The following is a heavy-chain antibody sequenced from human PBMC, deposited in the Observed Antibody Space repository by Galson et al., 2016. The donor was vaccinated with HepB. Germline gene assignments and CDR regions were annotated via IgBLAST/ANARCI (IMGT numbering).Heavy chain of an antibody. V-gene: IGHV1-3*01. Sequence: SVKVSCKASGYSFTKYVMHWVRQAPGQRLEWMGWINPGNGNTKYSQKFQGRVTITRDTSASTAYMELRSPRAEDTAVYYCARTDYHDYNYYGMDVGGQGTTVTVSS. CDR1: GYSFTKYV. D-gene: IGHD4-11*01. CDR2: INPGNGNT. CDR3: ARTDYHDYNYYGMDV. J-gene: IGHJ6*02.